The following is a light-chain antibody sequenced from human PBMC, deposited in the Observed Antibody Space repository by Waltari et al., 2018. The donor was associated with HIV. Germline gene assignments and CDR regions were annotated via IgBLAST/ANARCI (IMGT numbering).Light chain of an antibody. J-gene: IGKJ1*01. V-gene: IGKV1-5*03. CDR3: QYYNSFSRP. Sequence: DIQMTQSTSTLSASVGDRVTITCRASQSISSWLAWYQLKPGKAPKLLIYRASFLESGVPSRFSGSGSGTKFTLTISSLQPDDFATYYCQYYNSFSRPVGHGTKV. CDR1: QSISSW. CDR2: RAS.